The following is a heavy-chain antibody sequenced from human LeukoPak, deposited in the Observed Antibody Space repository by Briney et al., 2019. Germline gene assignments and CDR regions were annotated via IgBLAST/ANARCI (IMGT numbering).Heavy chain of an antibody. CDR1: GFTFGIYA. CDR2: IGGIDGNT. V-gene: IGHV3-23*01. CDR3: ARDGRPYHTDY. J-gene: IGHJ4*02. Sequence: PGGSLRLSCAASGFTFGIYAMTWVRQAPGKGLEWVSTIGGIDGNTHYADSVKGRFTISRDNSKNTLYLQMNSLRDEDTALYYCARDGRPYHTDYWGQGTLVTVSS. D-gene: IGHD1-1*01.